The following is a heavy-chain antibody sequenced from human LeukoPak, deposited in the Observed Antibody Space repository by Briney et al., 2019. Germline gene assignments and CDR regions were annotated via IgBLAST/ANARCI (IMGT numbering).Heavy chain of an antibody. CDR3: AGSLGTVTTALLGY. CDR1: RLTFSDCA. V-gene: IGHV3-23*01. Sequence: QPGGSLRLSCAASRLTFSDCAMTWVRQAPGKGLEWVSSVSGSGDNTYYADSVKGRFTISRDDSKNTLYLQMNSLRAEDTAVYYCAGSLGTVTTALLGYWGQGTLVTVSS. D-gene: IGHD4-17*01. J-gene: IGHJ4*02. CDR2: VSGSGDNT.